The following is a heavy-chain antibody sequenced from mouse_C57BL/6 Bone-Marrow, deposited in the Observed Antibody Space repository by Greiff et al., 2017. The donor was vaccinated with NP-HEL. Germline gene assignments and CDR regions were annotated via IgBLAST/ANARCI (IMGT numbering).Heavy chain of an antibody. CDR2: IWSGGST. D-gene: IGHD2-3*01. J-gene: IGHJ4*01. V-gene: IGHV2-4*01. CDR1: GFSLTSYG. Sequence: VKLQQSGPGLVQPSQSLSITCTVSGFSLTSYGVHWVRQPPGKGLEWLGVIWSGGSTDYNAAFISRLSISKDNSKSQVFFKMNSLQADDTAIYYCAKNDLSWPEGAMDYWGQGTSVTVSS. CDR3: AKNDLSWPEGAMDY.